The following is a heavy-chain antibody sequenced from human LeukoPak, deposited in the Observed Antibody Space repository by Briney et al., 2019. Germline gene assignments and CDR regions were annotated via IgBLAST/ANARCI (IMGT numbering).Heavy chain of an antibody. V-gene: IGHV3-48*01. CDR1: GFTFSSYS. CDR2: ISSSSSTI. CDR3: ARDLGLPDS. Sequence: PGGSQRLSCAASGFTFSSYSMNWVRQAPGKGLEWISYISSSSSTIYYADSVKGRFTISRDNAKNSLYLQIYSLRAEDTAVYYCARDLGLPDSWGQGTLVTVSS. J-gene: IGHJ5*01.